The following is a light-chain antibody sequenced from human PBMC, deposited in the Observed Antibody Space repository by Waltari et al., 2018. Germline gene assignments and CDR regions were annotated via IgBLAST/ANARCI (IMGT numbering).Light chain of an antibody. J-gene: IGKJ4*01. Sequence: CRASQAITGSWLTWYQRKPGQAPRLLIYGASIRATGIPVRFSGSGSGTDFTLTISRLEPEDFAVYYCQQYDGSSVTFGGGTKVEVK. CDR2: GAS. CDR3: QQYDGSSVT. V-gene: IGKV3-20*01. CDR1: QAITGSW.